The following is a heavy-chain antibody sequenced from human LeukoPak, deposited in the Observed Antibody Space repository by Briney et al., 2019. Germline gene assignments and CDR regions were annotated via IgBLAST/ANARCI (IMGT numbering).Heavy chain of an antibody. CDR3: ARDAMITFGGVIARGDY. J-gene: IGHJ4*02. CDR2: ISAYSGNT. V-gene: IGHV1-18*01. Sequence: ASVKVSCKASGYTFTSYGISWVRQAPGQGLEWMGWISAYSGNTNYAQKLQGRVTMTTDTSTSTAYMELRSLRSDDTAVYYCARDAMITFGGVIARGDYWGQGTLVTVSS. CDR1: GYTFTSYG. D-gene: IGHD3-16*02.